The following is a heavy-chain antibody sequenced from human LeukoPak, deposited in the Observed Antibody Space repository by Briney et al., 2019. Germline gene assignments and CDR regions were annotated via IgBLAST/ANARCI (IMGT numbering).Heavy chain of an antibody. V-gene: IGHV3-7*01. CDR2: MKQDGSEK. J-gene: IGHJ4*02. CDR3: ARALTYYDFWSGYFYFDY. CDR1: GFTFSSYW. D-gene: IGHD3-3*01. Sequence: PGGSLRLSCAASGFTFSSYWMSWVRQAPGKGLEWVANMKQDGSEKYYVDSVKGRFTISRDNAKNSLYLQMNSLRAEDTAVYYCARALTYYDFWSGYFYFDYWGQGTLVTVSS.